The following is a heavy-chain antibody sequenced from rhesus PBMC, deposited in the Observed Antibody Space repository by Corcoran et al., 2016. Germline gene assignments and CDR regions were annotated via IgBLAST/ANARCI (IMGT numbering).Heavy chain of an antibody. D-gene: IGHD3-3*01. J-gene: IGHJ4*01. CDR1: GYSISSGYD. CDR2: IYGNSGST. V-gene: IGHV4-76*01. Sequence: QLQLQESGPGLVKPSETLSLTCAVSGYSISSGYDWSWIRQPPGKGLEWIGFIYGNSGSTNYNPSLKNRVTISKDASKNELSLKLSSVTAADTAVYYCARRTGYYTPFHSWGQGVLVTVSS. CDR3: ARRTGYYTPFHS.